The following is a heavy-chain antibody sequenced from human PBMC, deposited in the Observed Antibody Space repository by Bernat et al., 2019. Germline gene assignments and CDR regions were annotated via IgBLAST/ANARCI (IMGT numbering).Heavy chain of an antibody. V-gene: IGHV5-51*03. Sequence: EVQLVQSGAEVKKPGESLKIACKGSGYSFTSYWIGWVRQMPGKGLEWMGTSFPGDSDTRYSPSFQGQVTISADKSISTAYLQWSSLKASDTAIYYCARLIAVAAESWYFDLWGRGTLVTVSS. D-gene: IGHD6-19*01. CDR3: ARLIAVAAESWYFDL. CDR1: GYSFTSYW. CDR2: SFPGDSDT. J-gene: IGHJ2*01.